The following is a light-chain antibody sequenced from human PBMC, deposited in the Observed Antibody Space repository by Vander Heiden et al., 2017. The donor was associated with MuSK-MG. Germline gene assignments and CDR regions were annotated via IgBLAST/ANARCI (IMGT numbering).Light chain of an antibody. CDR1: QSVSSSY. V-gene: IGKV3-20*01. Sequence: DIVLTQSPGTLPLSPGERATLSCRASQSVSSSYLAWYQQKPGQAPRLLIYGASSRATGIPDRFSGSESGTDFTLTISRLEPEDFAVYYCQQYGSSPRTFGQGTKVEIK. CDR3: QQYGSSPRT. CDR2: GAS. J-gene: IGKJ1*01.